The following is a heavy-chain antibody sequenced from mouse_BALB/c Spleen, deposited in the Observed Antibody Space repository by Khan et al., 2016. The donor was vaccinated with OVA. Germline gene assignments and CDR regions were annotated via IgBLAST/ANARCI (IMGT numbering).Heavy chain of an antibody. D-gene: IGHD1-1*01. J-gene: IGHJ4*01. CDR2: ISYSDNT. CDR3: ARGNYYGYAMDY. CDR1: GYSITRNYA. Sequence: EVQLQESGPGLVKPSQSLSLTCTVNGYSITRNYAWNWIRQFPGNKLEWMGYISYSDNTSYNPSLKSRLSITRDTSKHQFFLQLHSVTTEDSATDYCARGNYYGYAMDYWGQGTSVTVSS. V-gene: IGHV3-2*02.